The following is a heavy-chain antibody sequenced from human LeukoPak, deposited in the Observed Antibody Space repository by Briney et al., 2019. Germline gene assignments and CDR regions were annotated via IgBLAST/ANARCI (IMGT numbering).Heavy chain of an antibody. CDR1: EFTFSSYG. J-gene: IGHJ4*02. D-gene: IGHD1-7*01. Sequence: PGRSLRFSCAASEFTFSSYGMHWVRQAPGKGLEWVAVIWYDGSNKFYADSVKGRFTISRDNSKNTLYLQMNSLRAEDTAVYYCARDKARTGTSFDYWGQGTLVTVSS. CDR2: IWYDGSNK. CDR3: ARDKARTGTSFDY. V-gene: IGHV3-33*01.